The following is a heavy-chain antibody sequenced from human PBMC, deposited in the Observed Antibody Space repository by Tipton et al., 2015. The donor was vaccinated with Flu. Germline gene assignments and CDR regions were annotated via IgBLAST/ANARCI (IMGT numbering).Heavy chain of an antibody. CDR3: ARSGVVVSI. D-gene: IGHD2-15*01. J-gene: IGHJ4*02. V-gene: IGHV4-38-2*01. CDR1: GFSINSGFY. CDR2: IFHSGKA. Sequence: PGLVKPSETLTLTCAVSGFSINSGFYWGWIRQFPGKRLQWIGNIFHSGKAYYNESLSSRVSMSVDTSKNEFYLKIFSVTAADTATYFCARSGVVVSIWGQGSLVTVSS.